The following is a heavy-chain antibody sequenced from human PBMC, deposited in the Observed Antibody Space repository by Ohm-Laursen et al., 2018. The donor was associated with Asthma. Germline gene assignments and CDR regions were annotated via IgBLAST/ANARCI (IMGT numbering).Heavy chain of an antibody. V-gene: IGHV1-46*01. J-gene: IGHJ6*02. Sequence: ASVKVSCKTSGYTFTSYYMHWVRQAPGQGLEWMGIINPSGGSTSYAQKFQGRVTMTRDTSTSTVYMELSSLRSEDTAVYYCARPHQQSTEFYYYYGMDVWGQGTTVTVSS. D-gene: IGHD1/OR15-1a*01. CDR3: ARPHQQSTEFYYYYGMDV. CDR2: INPSGGST. CDR1: GYTFTSYY.